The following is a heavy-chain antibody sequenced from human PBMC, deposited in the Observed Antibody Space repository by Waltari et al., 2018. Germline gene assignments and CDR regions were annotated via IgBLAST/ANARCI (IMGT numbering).Heavy chain of an antibody. D-gene: IGHD2-15*01. CDR3: ARDFYCSDGRCTDY. J-gene: IGHJ4*02. V-gene: IGHV3-21*01. CDR1: GLNFRSYS. Sequence: EVQLVESGGGLVKPGGSLRLSCVVSGLNFRSYSMNWVRQAPGKGRERVSYISDGSYDSDYADSVKGRFTISRDNAKNSLYLQMNRLRTDDTAVYYCARDFYCSDGRCTDYWGQGTLVTVSS. CDR2: ISDGSYDS.